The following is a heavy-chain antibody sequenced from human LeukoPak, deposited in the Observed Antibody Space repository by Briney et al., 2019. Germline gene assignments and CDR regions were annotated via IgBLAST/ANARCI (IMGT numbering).Heavy chain of an antibody. CDR1: GFTFSSYG. CDR2: IWYDGSNK. CDR3: ARDTRPGIYDSSGYYPFDY. V-gene: IGHV3-33*01. Sequence: PGGSLRLSCAASGFTFSSYGMHWVRQAPGKGLEWVAVIWYDGSNKYYADSVKGRFTISRDNSKNTLYLQMNSLRAEDTAVYYCARDTRPGIYDSSGYYPFDYWGQGTLVTVSS. D-gene: IGHD3-22*01. J-gene: IGHJ4*02.